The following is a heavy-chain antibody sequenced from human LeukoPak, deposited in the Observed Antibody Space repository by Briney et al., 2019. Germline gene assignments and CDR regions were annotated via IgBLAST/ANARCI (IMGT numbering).Heavy chain of an antibody. Sequence: ASVKVSSKASGYTFTSYYMHWVRQAPGQGLEWMGIINPSGGSTSYAQKFQGRVTMTRDTSTSTVYMELSSLRSEDTAVYYCARDSSGYYAFDYWGQGTLVTVSS. V-gene: IGHV1-46*01. CDR2: INPSGGST. CDR3: ARDSSGYYAFDY. D-gene: IGHD3-22*01. CDR1: GYTFTSYY. J-gene: IGHJ4*02.